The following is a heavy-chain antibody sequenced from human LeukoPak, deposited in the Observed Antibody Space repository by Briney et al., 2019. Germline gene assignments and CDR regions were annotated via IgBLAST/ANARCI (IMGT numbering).Heavy chain of an antibody. Sequence: ASVNVSCKASGYTFTSYYMHWVRQAPGQGLEWMGIINPSAGSTSYAQKFQGKVTMTRDTSTSTVYMELSSLRSEDTAVYYCARGGLQLLAPLDYWGQGTLVTVSS. D-gene: IGHD5-18*01. CDR3: ARGGLQLLAPLDY. V-gene: IGHV1-46*01. CDR2: INPSAGST. J-gene: IGHJ4*02. CDR1: GYTFTSYY.